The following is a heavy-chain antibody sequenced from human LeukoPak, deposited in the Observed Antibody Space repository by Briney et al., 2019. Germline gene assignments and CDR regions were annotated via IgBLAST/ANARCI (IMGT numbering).Heavy chain of an antibody. CDR2: ISSSGST. J-gene: IGHJ3*02. Sequence: SETLSLTCTVSGDSISSGDYYWSWIRQPAGKGLEWIGRISSSGSTNYNPSLKSRVTISVDTSQKQFSLRLSSVTAADTAVYYCARERYSAFDIWGQGTMVTVSS. CDR1: GDSISSGDYY. D-gene: IGHD1-26*01. CDR3: ARERYSAFDI. V-gene: IGHV4-61*02.